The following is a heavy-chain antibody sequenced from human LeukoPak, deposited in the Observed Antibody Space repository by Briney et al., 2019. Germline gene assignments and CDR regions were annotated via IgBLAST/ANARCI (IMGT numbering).Heavy chain of an antibody. V-gene: IGHV1-2*02. J-gene: IGHJ2*01. CDR2: INPNSGGK. Sequence: ASVKVSCKASGYTFTGYYMHWVRQAPGQGLEWMGWINPNSGGKNYAQKFQGRVTMTRDTSISTAYMELSRLRSDDTAVYSCARSEYPHWYFDLWGRGTLVTVSS. CDR3: ARSEYPHWYFDL. CDR1: GYTFTGYY. D-gene: IGHD2-2*01.